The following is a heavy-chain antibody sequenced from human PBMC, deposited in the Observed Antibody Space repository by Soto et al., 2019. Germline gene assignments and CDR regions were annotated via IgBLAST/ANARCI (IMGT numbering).Heavy chain of an antibody. CDR1: GYSFTIYW. CDR3: ARPLYSGYDSYYYYGMDV. V-gene: IGHV5-51*01. D-gene: IGHD5-12*01. J-gene: IGHJ6*02. Sequence: GESLKISGKGSGYSFTIYWIGWVRQRPWKGLEWMGIIYPGDSDTRYSPSFQGQVTISADKSISTAYLQWSSLKASDTAMYYCARPLYSGYDSYYYYGMDVWGQGTTVTVSS. CDR2: IYPGDSDT.